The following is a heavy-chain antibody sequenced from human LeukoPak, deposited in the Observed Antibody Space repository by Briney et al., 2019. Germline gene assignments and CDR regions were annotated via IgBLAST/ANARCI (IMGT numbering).Heavy chain of an antibody. Sequence: ASVKVSCKASGYTFTSYYMHWARQAPGQGLEWMGIINPSGGSTSYAQKFQGRVTMTRDTSTSTVYMELSSLRSEDTAVYYCAREDYYDSSGYYYSFRYWGQGTLVTVSS. CDR3: AREDYYDSSGYYYSFRY. CDR1: GYTFTSYY. D-gene: IGHD3-22*01. V-gene: IGHV1-46*01. CDR2: INPSGGST. J-gene: IGHJ4*02.